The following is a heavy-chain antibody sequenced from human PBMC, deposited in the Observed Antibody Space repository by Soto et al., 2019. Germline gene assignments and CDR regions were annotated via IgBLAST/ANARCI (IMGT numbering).Heavy chain of an antibody. CDR2: IIPIFGTA. CDR3: ASLIAAAGPPHSSRYSYGMDV. Sequence: QVQLVQSGAEVKKPGSSVKVSCKASGGTFSSYAISWVRQAPGQGLEWMGGIIPIFGTADYAQKCQGRVTITADESTSTAYMELSSLRSDDTAVYYCASLIAAAGPPHSSRYSYGMDVWGQGTTVTVSS. CDR1: GGTFSSYA. D-gene: IGHD6-13*01. J-gene: IGHJ6*02. V-gene: IGHV1-69*12.